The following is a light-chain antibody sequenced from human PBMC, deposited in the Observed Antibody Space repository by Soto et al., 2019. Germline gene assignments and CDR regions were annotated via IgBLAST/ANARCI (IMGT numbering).Light chain of an antibody. CDR1: QIVSSN. CDR3: QQYKNWPRT. Sequence: EIVITQSPATLSVSPVERATLSCRASQIVSSNLAWYQQKPGQAPRLLIYDASKGATGIPARCSGSGSGTEFTLTISSLQSEDFAVYYCQQYKNWPRTFGQGTKVDIK. CDR2: DAS. J-gene: IGKJ1*01. V-gene: IGKV3-15*01.